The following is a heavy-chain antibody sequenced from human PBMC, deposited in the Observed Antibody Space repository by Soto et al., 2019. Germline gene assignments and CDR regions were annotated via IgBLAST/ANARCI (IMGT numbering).Heavy chain of an antibody. CDR3: TVATVITEGG. Sequence: EVQLMESGGGLVQPGGSLRLSCAASGFTFSDHYMDWVRQAPGKGLEWVGRTRNKANSYSTQYAASVKGRFTISRDDSKSSLYLQMNSLKTEDTAVYYCTVATVITEGGWGQGTLVTVSS. CDR2: TRNKANSYST. CDR1: GFTFSDHY. J-gene: IGHJ4*02. D-gene: IGHD4-4*01. V-gene: IGHV3-72*01.